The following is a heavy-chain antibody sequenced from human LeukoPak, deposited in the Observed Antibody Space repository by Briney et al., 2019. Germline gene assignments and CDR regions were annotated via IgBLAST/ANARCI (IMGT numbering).Heavy chain of an antibody. Sequence: SVKVSCKASGYTFTGYYMHWVRQAPGQGLEWMGWINPNSGGTNYAQNFQGRVTMTRDTSISTAYMELSRLRSDDTAVYYWARDLNIGRSWYRFHPWRQGTLVSVPS. CDR1: GYTFTGYY. CDR2: INPNSGGT. CDR3: ARDLNIGRSWYRFHP. J-gene: IGHJ5*02. D-gene: IGHD6-13*01. V-gene: IGHV1-2*02.